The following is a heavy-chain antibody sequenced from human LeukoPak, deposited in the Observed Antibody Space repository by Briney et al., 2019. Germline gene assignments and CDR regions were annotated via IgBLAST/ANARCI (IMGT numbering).Heavy chain of an antibody. CDR3: ARVSMVYADPGDYEDY. CDR1: GFTFSSYA. Sequence: PGGSLRLSCAASGFTFSSYAMHWVRQAPGKGLEWVAVISYDGSNKYYADSVKGRFTISRDNSKNTLYLQMNSLRAEDTAVYYCARVSMVYADPGDYEDYWGQGTLVTVSS. CDR2: ISYDGSNK. J-gene: IGHJ4*02. D-gene: IGHD2-8*01. V-gene: IGHV3-30*04.